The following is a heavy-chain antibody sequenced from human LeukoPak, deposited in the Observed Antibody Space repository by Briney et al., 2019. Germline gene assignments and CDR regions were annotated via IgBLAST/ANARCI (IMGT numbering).Heavy chain of an antibody. CDR1: GFTFSSYA. CDR3: VRDQEGTVITPWHY. Sequence: GGSLRLSCAASGFTFSSYAMHWVRQAPGKGLEWVAVISYDGSNKYYADSVKGRFTISRDNSKNTLYLQMNSLRAEDTAVYYCVRDQEGTVITPWHYWGQGTLVTVSS. V-gene: IGHV3-30*04. CDR2: ISYDGSNK. D-gene: IGHD4-23*01. J-gene: IGHJ4*02.